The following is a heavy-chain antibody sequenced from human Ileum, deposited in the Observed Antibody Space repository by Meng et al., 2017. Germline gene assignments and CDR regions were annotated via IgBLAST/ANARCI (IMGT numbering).Heavy chain of an antibody. CDR1: GFTFSDRW. CDR2: IQSKADGGTT. Sequence: EVQLVWSGGGLVQPGGSLRLSCAASGFTFSDRWMTWVRQAPGKGLEWVGHIQSKADGGTTDYAAPVKGRFTISRDDSKSTLYLQMNSLKTEDTAVYYCTTFYAGYWGQGTLVTVSS. CDR3: TTFYAGY. V-gene: IGHV3-15*01. D-gene: IGHD3-16*01. J-gene: IGHJ4*02.